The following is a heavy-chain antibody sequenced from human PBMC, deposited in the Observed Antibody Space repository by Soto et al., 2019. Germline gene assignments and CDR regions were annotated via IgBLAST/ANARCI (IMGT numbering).Heavy chain of an antibody. CDR2: ISDSGGST. V-gene: IGHV3-23*01. CDR3: AKSRRSGGSCYDY. D-gene: IGHD2-15*01. Sequence: EVQLLESGGGLVQPGGSLRLSCGVSGFTFSNYAMSWVHQAPGKGLEWVSGISDSGGSTYYADSVKGRFTISRDNYKNTLYLQMNSLRPEDTAVYYCAKSRRSGGSCYDYWGQGTLVTVSS. CDR1: GFTFSNYA. J-gene: IGHJ4*02.